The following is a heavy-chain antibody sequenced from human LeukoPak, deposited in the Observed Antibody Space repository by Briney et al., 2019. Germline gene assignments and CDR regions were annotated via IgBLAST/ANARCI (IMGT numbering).Heavy chain of an antibody. Sequence: QSGGSLRLSCAASGFTFSSYIMTWVRQAPGKGLEWVSYISSSSSTIYYADSVKGRFTISRDNAKNSLYLQMNSLRAEDTAVYYCARDVTYYDFWSGLDYWGQGTLVTVSS. V-gene: IGHV3-48*01. J-gene: IGHJ4*02. CDR3: ARDVTYYDFWSGLDY. CDR1: GFTFSSYI. D-gene: IGHD3-3*01. CDR2: ISSSSSTI.